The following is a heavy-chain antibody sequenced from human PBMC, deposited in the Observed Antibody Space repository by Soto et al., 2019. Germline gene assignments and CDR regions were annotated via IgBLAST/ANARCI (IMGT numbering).Heavy chain of an antibody. Sequence: GGSLRLSCAASGFTFSSYGMHWVRQAPGKGLEWVAVISYDGSKKYYADSVKGRFTISRDNSKNTLYLQMNSLRAEDTAVYYCAKKSYSSSWPYYYYYGMDVWGQGTTVTVSS. V-gene: IGHV3-30*18. D-gene: IGHD6-13*01. CDR3: AKKSYSSSWPYYYYYGMDV. J-gene: IGHJ6*02. CDR1: GFTFSSYG. CDR2: ISYDGSKK.